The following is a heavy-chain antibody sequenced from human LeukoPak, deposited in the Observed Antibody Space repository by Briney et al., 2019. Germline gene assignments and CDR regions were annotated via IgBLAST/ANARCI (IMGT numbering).Heavy chain of an antibody. J-gene: IGHJ4*02. CDR1: GYNFIANS. Sequence: ASVKVSCKASGYNFIANSIHWVRQAPAPGLEWMGWINPYDDATNYVQKFQGRVTMTRDTSITTAFMEVSGLRSDDTAVYYCARGSGNYFPFDCFPFDYWGQGSLVTVSS. D-gene: IGHD1-26*01. CDR2: INPYDDAT. CDR3: ARGSGNYFPFDCFPFDY. V-gene: IGHV1-2*02.